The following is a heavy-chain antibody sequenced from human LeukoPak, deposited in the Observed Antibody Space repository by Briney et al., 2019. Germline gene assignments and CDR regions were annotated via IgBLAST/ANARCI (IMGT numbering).Heavy chain of an antibody. CDR3: ARFQGGHDSRWADY. CDR1: GGSISSYY. D-gene: IGHD3-22*01. J-gene: IGHJ4*02. Sequence: SETLSLTCTVSGGSISSYYWSWIRQPPGKGLEWIGYMYYSGSTNYNPSLKSRVTISVDMSKNQVSLKLSSVTAADTAVYYCARFQGGHDSRWADYWGQGTLVTVSS. V-gene: IGHV4-59*01. CDR2: MYYSGST.